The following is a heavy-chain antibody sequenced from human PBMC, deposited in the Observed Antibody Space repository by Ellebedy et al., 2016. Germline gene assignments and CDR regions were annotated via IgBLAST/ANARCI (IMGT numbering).Heavy chain of an antibody. Sequence: GESLKISCAASGFTFDDYTMHWVRQAPGKGLEWVSLISWDGGSTYYADSVKGRFTISRDNSKNSLYLQMNSLRTEDTALYYCAKDMLRRKPSAYDYGGNVGDAIDYWGQGTLVTVSS. D-gene: IGHD4-23*01. CDR1: GFTFDDYT. CDR2: ISWDGGST. CDR3: AKDMLRRKPSAYDYGGNVGDAIDY. V-gene: IGHV3-43*01. J-gene: IGHJ4*02.